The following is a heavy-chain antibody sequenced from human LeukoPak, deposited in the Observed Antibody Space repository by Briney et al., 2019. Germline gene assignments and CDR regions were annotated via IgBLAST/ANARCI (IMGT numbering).Heavy chain of an antibody. D-gene: IGHD2-15*01. CDR1: GYTFTRYA. J-gene: IGHJ4*02. Sequence: ASVKASCTASGYTFTRYAVHWVSQAPGLRHEWMGWINACDGNTKYLQKFHGRVTFTQDTSASTAYMELSSVRSEETAVCCCSLVDYGDYWGQGTLVTVSS. CDR3: SLVDYGDY. V-gene: IGHV1-3*01. CDR2: INACDGNT.